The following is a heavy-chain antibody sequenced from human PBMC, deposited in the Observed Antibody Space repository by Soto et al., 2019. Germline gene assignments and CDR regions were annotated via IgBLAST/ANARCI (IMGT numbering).Heavy chain of an antibody. J-gene: IGHJ4*02. CDR3: ARENLRFLDY. CDR2: INQDGSDK. V-gene: IGHV3-7*01. CDR1: GFTFSSYW. D-gene: IGHD4-17*01. Sequence: GXSLRLSCVASGFTFSSYWISWVRQAPGKGLEWVANINQDGSDKYYVDSVKGRFTFSRDNAKNSLYLQMNSLRAEDTAVYYCARENLRFLDYWGQGTLVTVSS.